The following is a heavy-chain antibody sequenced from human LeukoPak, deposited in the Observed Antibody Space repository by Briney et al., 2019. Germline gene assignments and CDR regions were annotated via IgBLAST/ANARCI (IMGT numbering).Heavy chain of an antibody. D-gene: IGHD3-16*01. V-gene: IGHV1-2*02. J-gene: IGHJ4*02. CDR3: TRGGMFSMIDY. CDR1: GYTFTGYY. Sequence: ASVKVSCKASGYTFTGYYMHWVRQAPGQGLEWMGWINPNSGDTNYAQKFQGRVTITRDTSISTAYMELSRLRSDDTAVYYCTRGGMFSMIDYWGQGTLVTVSS. CDR2: INPNSGDT.